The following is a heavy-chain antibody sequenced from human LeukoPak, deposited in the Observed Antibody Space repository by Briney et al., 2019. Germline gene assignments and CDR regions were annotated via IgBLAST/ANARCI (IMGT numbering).Heavy chain of an antibody. Sequence: GASVKVSCKVSGYTLTELSMHWVRQAPGKGLEWMGGFDPEDGETIYAQKFQGRVTMTEDTSTDTAYMELSSLRSEDTAVYYCATDTRLYPGYYYMDVWGKGTTVTVSS. CDR1: GYTLTELS. D-gene: IGHD2-8*01. V-gene: IGHV1-24*01. J-gene: IGHJ6*03. CDR2: FDPEDGET. CDR3: ATDTRLYPGYYYMDV.